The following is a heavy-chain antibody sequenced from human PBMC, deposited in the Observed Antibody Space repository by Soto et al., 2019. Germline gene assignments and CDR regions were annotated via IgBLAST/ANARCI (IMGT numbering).Heavy chain of an antibody. Sequence: ASVKVSCKASGGTFSNHAISWVRQAPGQGLEWMGGIVPMFGTSNYAQKFQGRVTTTADKSTNTAYMELSSLTSEDTAVYYCARGDDFDYYYGVDVWGQGTTVTVS. CDR1: GGTFSNHA. D-gene: IGHD3-16*01. CDR2: IVPMFGTS. CDR3: ARGDDFDYYYGVDV. V-gene: IGHV1-69*06. J-gene: IGHJ6*02.